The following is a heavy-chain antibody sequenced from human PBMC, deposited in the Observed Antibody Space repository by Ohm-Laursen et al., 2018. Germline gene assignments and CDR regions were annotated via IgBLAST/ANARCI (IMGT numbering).Heavy chain of an antibody. CDR1: GFTFDDYA. CDR3: AKSATPVTPLVDY. D-gene: IGHD4-17*01. Sequence: SLRLSCSASGFTFDDYAMHWVRQAPGKGLEWVSGISYNSGTMEYADSVKGRFTISRDNAMKSLYLQMNSLRAEDTALYYCAKSATPVTPLVDYWGQGTLVTVSS. J-gene: IGHJ4*02. CDR2: ISYNSGTM. V-gene: IGHV3-9*01.